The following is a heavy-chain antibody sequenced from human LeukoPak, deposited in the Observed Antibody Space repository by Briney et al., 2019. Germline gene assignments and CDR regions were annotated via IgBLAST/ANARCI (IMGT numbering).Heavy chain of an antibody. CDR2: IIPIFGTA. Sequence: ASVKVSCKASGGTFSSYAISRVRQAPGQGLEWMGGIIPIFGTANYAQKFQGRVTITADESTSTAYMELSSLRSEDTAVYYCARDYYDSSGYQGDYFDYWGQGTLVTVSS. J-gene: IGHJ4*02. CDR1: GGTFSSYA. V-gene: IGHV1-69*13. CDR3: ARDYYDSSGYQGDYFDY. D-gene: IGHD3-22*01.